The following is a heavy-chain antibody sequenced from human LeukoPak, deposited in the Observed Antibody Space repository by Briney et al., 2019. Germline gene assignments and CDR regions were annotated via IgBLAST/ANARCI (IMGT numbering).Heavy chain of an antibody. V-gene: IGHV3-23*01. CDR1: GFTFSSYA. D-gene: IGHD3-22*01. J-gene: IGHJ4*02. CDR2: ISGSGGST. Sequence: GGSLGLSCAASGFTFSSYAMSWVRQAPGKGLEWVSAISGSGGSTYYADSVKGRFTISRDNSKNTLYLQMNSLRAEDTAVYYCAKFLSYYYDSSGYYYDYWGQGTLVTVSS. CDR3: AKFLSYYYDSSGYYYDY.